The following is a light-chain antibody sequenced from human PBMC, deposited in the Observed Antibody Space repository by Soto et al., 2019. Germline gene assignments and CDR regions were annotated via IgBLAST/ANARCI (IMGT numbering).Light chain of an antibody. CDR1: QSISSW. J-gene: IGKJ1*01. Sequence: IQLAPSPSSLSASVGDRVTITCRASQSISSWLAWYQQRPGKAPKLLIYKASSLESGVPSRFSGSGSGTEFTLTITSLQSEDFAVYYCQQYYKWPQWTIGQGTKVDIK. V-gene: IGKV1-5*03. CDR3: QQYYKWPQWT. CDR2: KAS.